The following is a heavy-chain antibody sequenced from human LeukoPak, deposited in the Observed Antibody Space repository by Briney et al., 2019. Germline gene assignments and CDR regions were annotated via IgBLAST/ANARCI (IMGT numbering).Heavy chain of an antibody. CDR2: VSGSSGNT. V-gene: IGHV1-18*01. D-gene: IGHD7-27*01. CDR1: GYTFSSHG. J-gene: IGHJ4*02. CDR3: ARDSDWGLFDY. Sequence: ASVKVSCKTSGYTFSSHGISWVRQAPGQGLEWMGWVSGSSGNTKYVQKFQGRVTMTRDTSTSTAYMELRSLISDDTATYYCARDSDWGLFDYWGQGTLVTVSS.